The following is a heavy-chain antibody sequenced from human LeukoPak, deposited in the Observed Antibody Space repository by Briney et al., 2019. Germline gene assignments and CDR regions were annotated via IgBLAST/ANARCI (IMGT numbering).Heavy chain of an antibody. V-gene: IGHV1-69*13. Sequence: ASVKVSCKASGGIFTSYAISWGRQAPGQGLEWMGGTIPIFGTANYAQKFQGRVTITADESTSTAYMELSSLRSEDTAVYYCARGAYCGGDCYTFWGIFDYWGQGTLVTVSS. CDR1: GGIFTSYA. CDR2: TIPIFGTA. CDR3: ARGAYCGGDCYTFWGIFDY. D-gene: IGHD2-21*02. J-gene: IGHJ4*02.